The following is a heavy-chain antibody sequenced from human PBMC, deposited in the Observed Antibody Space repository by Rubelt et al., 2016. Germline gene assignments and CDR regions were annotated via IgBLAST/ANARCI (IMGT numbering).Heavy chain of an antibody. CDR2: ISAYDGNT. CDR3: AGGGIAARLFDY. Sequence: QVQLVQSGAEVKKPGASVKVSCKASGYTFTSYGISWVRQAPGQGLEWMGWISAYDGNTNYAQKSPGRVTMNTDTSTSTAYRGRRSLRSDDTAGYYCAGGGIAARLFDYWGQGTLVTVSS. CDR1: GYTFTSYG. D-gene: IGHD6-6*01. J-gene: IGHJ4*02. V-gene: IGHV1-18*01.